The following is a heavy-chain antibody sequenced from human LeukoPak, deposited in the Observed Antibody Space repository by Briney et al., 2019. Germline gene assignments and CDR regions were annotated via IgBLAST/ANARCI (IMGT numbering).Heavy chain of an antibody. V-gene: IGHV3-9*01. J-gene: IGHJ4*02. Sequence: GGSLRLSCAASGFTFDDYAMHWVRQAPGKGLEWVSGISWNSGCIGYADSVKGRFTISRDNAKNSLYLQMNSLRAEDTALYYCAKGGWYYYDSSGSPPDYWGQGTLVTVSS. CDR3: AKGGWYYYDSSGSPPDY. CDR2: ISWNSGCI. D-gene: IGHD3-22*01. CDR1: GFTFDDYA.